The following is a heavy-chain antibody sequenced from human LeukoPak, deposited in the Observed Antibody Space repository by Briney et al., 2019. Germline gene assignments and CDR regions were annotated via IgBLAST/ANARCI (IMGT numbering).Heavy chain of an antibody. V-gene: IGHV3-9*01. D-gene: IGHD6-13*01. J-gene: IGHJ3*02. CDR3: AKDFAAAAGTRNDAFGI. Sequence: GRSLRLSCAASGFTFDDYAMHWVRQAPGKGLEWVSGISWNSGSIGYADSVKGRFTISRDNAKNSLYLQMNSLRAEDTALYYCAKDFAAAAGTRNDAFGIWGQGTMVTVSS. CDR1: GFTFDDYA. CDR2: ISWNSGSI.